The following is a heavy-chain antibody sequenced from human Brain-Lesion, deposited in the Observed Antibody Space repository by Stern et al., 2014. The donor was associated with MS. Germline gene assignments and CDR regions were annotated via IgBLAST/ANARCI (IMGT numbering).Heavy chain of an antibody. CDR3: ARDQRGITIFGVVTDYYYLGMDV. Sequence: DQLVESGAEVKKPGASVKVSCKTSGYIFTGYYIHWVRQAPGQGLEWMAWINPNTGGTKYAQKFQGRVTMSRDTSISTAYVELSSLTSDDTAVYYCARDQRGITIFGVVTDYYYLGMDVWGQGTKVTVSS. D-gene: IGHD3-3*01. CDR2: INPNTGGT. CDR1: GYIFTGYY. V-gene: IGHV1-2*02. J-gene: IGHJ6*02.